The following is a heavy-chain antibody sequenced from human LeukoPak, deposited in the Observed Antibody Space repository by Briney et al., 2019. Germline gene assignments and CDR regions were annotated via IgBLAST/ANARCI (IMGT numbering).Heavy chain of an antibody. V-gene: IGHV3-74*01. Sequence: GRSLRLSCAASGFTFSSYWMHWVRQAPGEGLVWVSHIISDGSSTNNADSVKGRFTISRDNSRNTLYLQMHSLRVEDTAVYYCARDRGGSYDFWGQGTLVIVSS. D-gene: IGHD1-26*01. CDR3: ARDRGGSYDF. CDR1: GFTFSSYW. CDR2: IISDGSST. J-gene: IGHJ4*02.